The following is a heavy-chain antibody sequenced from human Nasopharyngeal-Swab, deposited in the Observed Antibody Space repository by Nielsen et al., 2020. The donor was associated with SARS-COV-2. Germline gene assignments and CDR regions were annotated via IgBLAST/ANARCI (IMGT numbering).Heavy chain of an antibody. V-gene: IGHV3-23*01. CDR3: AKHPIRIYYYYMDV. CDR2: ISGSGGST. J-gene: IGHJ6*03. Sequence: GESLKISCAASGITISSSAMRWVRQAPGKGVGWVSTISGSGGSTYYADSVKGRFTISRDNSKNTLYLQMNSLRAEDTAVYYCAKHPIRIYYYYMDVWGKGTTVTVS. D-gene: IGHD2/OR15-2a*01. CDR1: GITISSSA.